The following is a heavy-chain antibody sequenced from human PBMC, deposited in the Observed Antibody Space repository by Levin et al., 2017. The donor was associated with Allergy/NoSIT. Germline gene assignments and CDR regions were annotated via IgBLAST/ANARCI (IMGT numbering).Heavy chain of an antibody. J-gene: IGHJ3*02. V-gene: IGHV3-23*01. CDR3: ARFARPAGVYDSSDSYDI. CDR2: FRDTHYT. Sequence: GESLKISCAASGFTFSNYAMSWVRQAPGKGLEWVAGFRDTHYTNYADSVTGGFSISSDNSRNMFYLQMNSLRAEDTAVYFCARFARPAGVYDSSDSYDIWGPGTMVTVSS. CDR1: GFTFSNYA. D-gene: IGHD5/OR15-5a*01.